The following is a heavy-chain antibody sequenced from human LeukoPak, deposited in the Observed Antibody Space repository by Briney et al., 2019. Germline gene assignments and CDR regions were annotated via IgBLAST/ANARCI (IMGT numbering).Heavy chain of an antibody. Sequence: PGGSLRLSCAASGFTFSIHTMSWVRQAPGKGLEWVSCISTTSSYIYYADSVKGRFTISRDNAKNSLYLQMNSLRAEDTAVYYCARVVNSYGTVDYWGQGTLVTVSS. CDR1: GFTFSIHT. CDR2: ISTTSSYI. V-gene: IGHV3-21*01. CDR3: ARVVNSYGTVDY. D-gene: IGHD5-18*01. J-gene: IGHJ4*02.